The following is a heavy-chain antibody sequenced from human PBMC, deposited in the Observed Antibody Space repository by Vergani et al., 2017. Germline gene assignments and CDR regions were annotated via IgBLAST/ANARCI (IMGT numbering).Heavy chain of an antibody. J-gene: IGHJ4*02. Sequence: QVQLQESGPGLVKPSETLSLTCTVSGGSISSYYWSWIRQPPGKGLEWIGYIYYSGSTNYNPSLKSRVTKSVDTSKNQFSLKLSSVTAADTAVYYCARSLAAPLHFDYWGQGTLVTVSS. CDR3: ARSLAAPLHFDY. CDR2: IYYSGST. CDR1: GGSISSYY. D-gene: IGHD6-6*01. V-gene: IGHV4-59*01.